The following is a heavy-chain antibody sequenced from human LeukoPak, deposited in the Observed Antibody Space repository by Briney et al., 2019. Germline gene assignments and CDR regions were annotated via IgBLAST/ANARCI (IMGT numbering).Heavy chain of an antibody. CDR1: GGSISSSDYY. Sequence: SETLSLTCTVSGGSISSSDYYWGWIRQPPGKGLEWIGSIYYGGSTYYNPSLKSRVTISVDTSMNQFSLKLSFVTTADTAVYYCARAFGYCSGGSCTRGYNWFDPWGQGTLVTVSS. V-gene: IGHV4-39*01. J-gene: IGHJ5*02. CDR3: ARAFGYCSGGSCTRGYNWFDP. D-gene: IGHD2-15*01. CDR2: IYYGGST.